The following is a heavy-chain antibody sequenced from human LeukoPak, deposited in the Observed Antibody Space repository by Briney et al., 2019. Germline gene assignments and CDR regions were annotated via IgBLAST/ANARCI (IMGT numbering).Heavy chain of an antibody. D-gene: IGHD6-6*01. CDR1: GFTFNTYG. V-gene: IGHV3-23*01. J-gene: IGHJ4*02. CDR2: TGARGDTT. Sequence: GGSLRLSCAASGFTFNTYGMAWVRQAPGKGLDWVSDTGARGDTTHYADSVKGRFTISRDNSKSMLHLQMSNLRSEDRAIYYCATTLSLAMYWGQGTLVTLSS. CDR3: ATTLSLAMY.